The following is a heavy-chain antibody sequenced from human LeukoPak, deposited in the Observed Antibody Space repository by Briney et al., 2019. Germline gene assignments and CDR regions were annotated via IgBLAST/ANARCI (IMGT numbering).Heavy chain of an antibody. CDR3: ARRGYYYDSSGYYRPLHAFDI. J-gene: IGHJ3*02. CDR1: GYSFTSYW. D-gene: IGHD3-22*01. CDR2: IYPGDSDT. V-gene: IGHV5-51*01. Sequence: GASLKISCKGSGYSFTSYWIGWVRRMPGKGLEWMGIIYPGDSDTRYSPSFQGQVTISADKSISTAYLQWSSLKASDTAMYYCARRGYYYDSSGYYRPLHAFDIWGQGTMVTVSS.